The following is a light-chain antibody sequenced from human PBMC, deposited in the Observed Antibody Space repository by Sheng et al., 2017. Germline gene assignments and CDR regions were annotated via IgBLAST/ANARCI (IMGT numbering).Light chain of an antibody. CDR3: QQYNSYSPPT. J-gene: IGKJ4*01. CDR1: QNIDSF. V-gene: IGKV1-39*01. Sequence: DIQMTQSPSSLSASVGDRVTITCRAGQNIDSFLNWYQQKPGKAPKLLISAASNIHSGVPSRFSGSGSGTDFTLTISSLQPEDFATYYCQQYNSYSPPTFGGGTKVEIK. CDR2: AAS.